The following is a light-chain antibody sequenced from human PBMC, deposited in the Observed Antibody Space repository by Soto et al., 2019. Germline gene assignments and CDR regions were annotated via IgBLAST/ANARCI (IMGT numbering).Light chain of an antibody. J-gene: IGKJ5*01. CDR2: AAS. Sequence: DIQMTQSPSSVSASVGDRVSITCRARQGISNWLAWYQQKPGKAPKLLIYAASSLESGVPSRFSGCASGTDFTLSISSLQPEHFATYFCQQANSFSITFGQLTRLEI. CDR1: QGISNW. V-gene: IGKV1-12*01. CDR3: QQANSFSIT.